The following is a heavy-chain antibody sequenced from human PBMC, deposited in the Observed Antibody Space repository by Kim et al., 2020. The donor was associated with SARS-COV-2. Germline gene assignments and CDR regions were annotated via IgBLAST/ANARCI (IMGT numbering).Heavy chain of an antibody. CDR2: ISGSGGST. D-gene: IGHD3-10*01. CDR3: AKEAWGSGSYYNGASDY. V-gene: IGHV3-23*01. Sequence: GGSLRLSCAASGFTFSSYAMSWVRQAPGKGLEWVSAISGSGGSTYYADSVKGRFTISRDNSKNTLYLQMNSLRAEDTAVYYCAKEAWGSGSYYNGASDYWGQGTLVTVSS. CDR1: GFTFSSYA. J-gene: IGHJ4*02.